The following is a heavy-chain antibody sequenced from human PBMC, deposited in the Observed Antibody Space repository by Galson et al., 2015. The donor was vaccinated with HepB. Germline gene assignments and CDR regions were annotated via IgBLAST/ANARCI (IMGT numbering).Heavy chain of an antibody. CDR2: IRYDESNK. V-gene: IGHV3-30*02. J-gene: IGHJ5*02. D-gene: IGHD3-16*01. CDR3: AKEGEFASLDT. Sequence: SLRLSCATSGFTFSSYGMHWVRQASGKGLEWVSFIRYDESNKYYADSVQGRFSISRDNSKNRVYLDMSGLRPEDTGVYYCAKEGEFASLDTWGQGTTVFVSA. CDR1: GFTFSSYG.